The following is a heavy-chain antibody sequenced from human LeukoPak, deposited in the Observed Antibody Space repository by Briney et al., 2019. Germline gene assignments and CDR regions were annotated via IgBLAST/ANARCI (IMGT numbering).Heavy chain of an antibody. CDR3: ARFGAAALGFDI. V-gene: IGHV3-7*04. J-gene: IGHJ3*02. CDR1: GFTSSNYW. D-gene: IGHD6-13*01. Sequence: GGSLRLSCAASGFTSSNYWMSWVRQGPGKGLEWVANIKQDGSEKYYVDSVKGRFTISGDNAKNSLSLQMNSLRAEDTAVYYCARFGAAALGFDIWGQGTMVTVSS. CDR2: IKQDGSEK.